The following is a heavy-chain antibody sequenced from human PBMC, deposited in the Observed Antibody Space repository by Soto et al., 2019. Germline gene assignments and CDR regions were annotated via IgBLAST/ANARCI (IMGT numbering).Heavy chain of an antibody. J-gene: IGHJ6*02. D-gene: IGHD2-15*01. V-gene: IGHV4-4*02. Sequence: QVQLQESGPGLVKPSGTLSLTCAVSGGSISSSNWWSWVRQPPGKGLEWIGEIYHSGITNYNPSLKSRVTISVDKSKNQFSLKLSSVTAADTAVYYCARAGTGYCSGGSCYSGLHGKDVWGQGTTVTVSS. CDR3: ARAGTGYCSGGSCYSGLHGKDV. CDR2: IYHSGIT. CDR1: GGSISSSNW.